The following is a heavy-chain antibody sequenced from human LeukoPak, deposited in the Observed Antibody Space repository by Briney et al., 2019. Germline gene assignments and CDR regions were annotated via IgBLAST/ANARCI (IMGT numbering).Heavy chain of an antibody. D-gene: IGHD3-16*01. CDR2: ISAYNGNT. CDR3: ARDNDSRDPPHFDY. CDR1: GYTFTSNG. J-gene: IGHJ4*02. Sequence: ASVKVSCKASGYTFTSNGISWVRQAPGQGLEWMGLISAYNGNTNYEQKLQGRVTMTTDTSTSTAYMELRSLRSDDTAVYYCARDNDSRDPPHFDYWGQGTLVTVSS. V-gene: IGHV1-18*01.